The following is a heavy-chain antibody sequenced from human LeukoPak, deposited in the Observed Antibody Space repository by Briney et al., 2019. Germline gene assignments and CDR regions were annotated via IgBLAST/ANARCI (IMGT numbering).Heavy chain of an antibody. Sequence: QSGGSLRLSCAASGFTFSSYEMNWVRQAPGKGLEWVSYISSSGTTIYYADSVKGRFTISRDNAKNSLYLQMNSLRAEDTAVYYCARVGVVVAATGNLWFDPWGQGTLVTVSS. CDR1: GFTFSSYE. CDR3: ARVGVVVAATGNLWFDP. J-gene: IGHJ5*02. CDR2: ISSSGTTI. V-gene: IGHV3-48*03. D-gene: IGHD2-15*01.